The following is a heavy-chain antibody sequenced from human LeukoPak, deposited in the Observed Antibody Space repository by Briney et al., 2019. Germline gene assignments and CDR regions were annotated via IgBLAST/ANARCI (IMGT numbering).Heavy chain of an antibody. Sequence: PSETLSLTCTVSGGSISSYYWSWIRQPPGKGLEWIGYIYYSGSTNYNPSLKSRVTISVDTSKNQFSLKLSSVTAADTAVYYCARAPGVGAIDYWGQGTLVTVSS. CDR3: ARAPGVGAIDY. CDR2: IYYSGST. CDR1: GGSISSYY. J-gene: IGHJ4*02. D-gene: IGHD1-26*01. V-gene: IGHV4-59*01.